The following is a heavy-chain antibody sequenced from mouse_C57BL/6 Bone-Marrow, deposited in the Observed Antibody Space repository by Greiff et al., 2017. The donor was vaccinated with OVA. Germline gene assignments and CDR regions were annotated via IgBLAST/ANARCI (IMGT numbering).Heavy chain of an antibody. V-gene: IGHV1-59*01. CDR2: IDPSDSYT. J-gene: IGHJ2*01. Sequence: QVQLQQPGAELVRPGTSVKLSCKASGYTFTSYWMHWVKQRPGQGLEWIGVIDPSDSYTNYNQKFKGKATLTVDTSSSTAYMQLSSLTSEDSAVYYCARGGNNGFDYWGQGTTLTVSS. CDR1: GYTFTSYW. CDR3: ARGGNNGFDY. D-gene: IGHD1-1*02.